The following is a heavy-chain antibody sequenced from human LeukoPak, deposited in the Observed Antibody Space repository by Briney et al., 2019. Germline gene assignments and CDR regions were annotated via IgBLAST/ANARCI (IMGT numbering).Heavy chain of an antibody. Sequence: GGSLRLSCAASGFTFSDYGMHWVRQAPGKGLEWVAVIWYDGSNKYYADSVKGRFTISRDDSKNTLYLQMNSLRADDTAVNYCAKDLGRYRNNFFDYWGQGNLVTVSS. CDR3: AKDLGRYRNNFFDY. CDR2: IWYDGSNK. CDR1: GFTFSDYG. V-gene: IGHV3-33*03. J-gene: IGHJ4*02. D-gene: IGHD1-26*01.